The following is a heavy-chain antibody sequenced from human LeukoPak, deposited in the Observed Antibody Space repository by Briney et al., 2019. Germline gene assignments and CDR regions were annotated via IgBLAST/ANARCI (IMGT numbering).Heavy chain of an antibody. Sequence: PSETLSLTCTVSGGSISNYFWSWIRQPPGKGLEWIGYIYYTGSTNYNPSLKSRVTISVGTSKNQFSLKLSSVTAADTAVYYCARPSRSFSTAGAFDIWGQGTMITVSS. CDR2: IYYTGST. CDR3: ARPSRSFSTAGAFDI. V-gene: IGHV4-59*01. J-gene: IGHJ3*02. D-gene: IGHD3-3*01. CDR1: GGSISNYF.